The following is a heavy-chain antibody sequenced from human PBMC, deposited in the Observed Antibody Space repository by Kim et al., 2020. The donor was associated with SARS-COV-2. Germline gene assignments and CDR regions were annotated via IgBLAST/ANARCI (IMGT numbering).Heavy chain of an antibody. Sequence: GGSLRLSCAASGFTFSSYSMNWVRQAPGKGLEWVSSISNSRNYIYYADSVKGRFTISRDNAENSLYLQMNSLTADDAAVYYCARAKVSSYCGGDCYSNFDVWGQGTLVAVSS. CDR2: ISNSRNYI. CDR1: GFTFSSYS. CDR3: ARAKVSSYCGGDCYSNFDV. V-gene: IGHV3-21*01. D-gene: IGHD2-21*02. J-gene: IGHJ4*02.